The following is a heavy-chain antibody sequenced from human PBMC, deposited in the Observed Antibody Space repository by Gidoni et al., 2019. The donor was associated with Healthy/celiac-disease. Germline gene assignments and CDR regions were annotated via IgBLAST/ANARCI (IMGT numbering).Heavy chain of an antibody. D-gene: IGHD2-15*01. CDR1: GGAISSGGYY. CDR2: IYYSGST. J-gene: IGHJ4*02. Sequence: QVQLQESGPGLVKPSQTLSLTCTVPGGAISSGGYYWSWIRQHPGKGLEWIGYIYYSGSTYYNPSLKSRVTISVDTSKNQFSLKLRSVTAADTAVYYCARGHSSLVQFDYWGQGTLVTVSS. CDR3: ARGHSSLVQFDY. V-gene: IGHV4-31*03.